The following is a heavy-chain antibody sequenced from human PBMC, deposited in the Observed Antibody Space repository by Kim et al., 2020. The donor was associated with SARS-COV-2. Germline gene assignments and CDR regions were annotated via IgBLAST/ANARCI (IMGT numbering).Heavy chain of an antibody. D-gene: IGHD3-10*01. CDR3: AREGDYYYGSGSYHY. V-gene: IGHV3-48*02. CDR1: GFTFSSYS. J-gene: IGHJ4*01. Sequence: GGSLRLSCAASGFTFSSYSMNWVRQAPGKGLEWVSDISSSSSTIYYADPVKGRFTISRDNTKNSLYLQMNSLRDEDTAVYYCAREGDYYYGSGSYHYWGQGTLVTVSS. CDR2: ISSSSSTI.